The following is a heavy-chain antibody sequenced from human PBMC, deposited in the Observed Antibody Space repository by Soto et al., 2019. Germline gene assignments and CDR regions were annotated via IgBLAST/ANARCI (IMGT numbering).Heavy chain of an antibody. D-gene: IGHD1-7*01. Sequence: PSETLSLTCTVSGGSISSYYWSWIRQPPGKGLEWIGYIYYSGSTNYNPSLKSRVTISVDTSKNQFSLKLSSVTAADTAVYYCARQTPSGITGTTSYFDYWGQGTLVTVSS. CDR3: ARQTPSGITGTTSYFDY. J-gene: IGHJ4*02. V-gene: IGHV4-59*08. CDR1: GGSISSYY. CDR2: IYYSGST.